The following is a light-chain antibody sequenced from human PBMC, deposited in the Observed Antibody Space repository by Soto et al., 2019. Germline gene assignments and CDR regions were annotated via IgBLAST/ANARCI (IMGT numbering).Light chain of an antibody. Sequence: EIVLTQSPGTLSLSPGERATLSCRASQSVSSSYLAWYQQKPGQAPRLLIYGASSRATGIPDRFSGSGSGTEFTLTISRLEPADFAVYYCQQYGSSPVTFGGGTKVDIK. J-gene: IGKJ4*01. CDR2: GAS. CDR3: QQYGSSPVT. CDR1: QSVSSSY. V-gene: IGKV3-20*01.